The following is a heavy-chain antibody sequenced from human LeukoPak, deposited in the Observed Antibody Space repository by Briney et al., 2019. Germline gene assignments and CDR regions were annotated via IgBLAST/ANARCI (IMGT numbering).Heavy chain of an antibody. Sequence: GGSLRLSCAASGFTFGNSYMSWVRQAPGKGLEWVANIKTDGSKEGYVDSVKGRFSISRDNVKNSLYLQMNSLRADDTAIYFCARDPEYGALDYWGQGTRSPSPQ. CDR2: IKTDGSKE. D-gene: IGHD2/OR15-2a*01. CDR1: GFTFGNSY. J-gene: IGHJ4*02. CDR3: ARDPEYGALDY. V-gene: IGHV3-7*01.